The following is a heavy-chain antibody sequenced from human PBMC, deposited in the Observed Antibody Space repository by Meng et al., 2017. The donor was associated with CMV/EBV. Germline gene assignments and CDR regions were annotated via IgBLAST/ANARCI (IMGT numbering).Heavy chain of an antibody. Sequence: QLQLTGSGTGLVKPSQTLALTCTVSGGSISSGDYYWSWLRQPPGKGLEWIGYIYYSGSTYYNPSLKSRVTISVDTSKNQFSLKLSSVTAADTAVYYCARVGRTSCYDYWGQGTLVTVSS. D-gene: IGHD2-2*01. J-gene: IGHJ4*02. V-gene: IGHV4-30-4*08. CDR2: IYYSGST. CDR3: ARVGRTSCYDY. CDR1: GGSISSGDYY.